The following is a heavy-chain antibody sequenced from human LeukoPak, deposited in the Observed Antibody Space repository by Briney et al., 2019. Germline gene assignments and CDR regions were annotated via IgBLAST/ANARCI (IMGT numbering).Heavy chain of an antibody. CDR1: GFTFSRYW. CDR3: ARDRASWEPPQQYYYMDV. J-gene: IGHJ6*03. CDR2: IKQDGSEK. V-gene: IGHV3-7*01. Sequence: GGSLRLSCAASGFTFSRYWMSWVRQAPGKGLEWVANIKQDGSEKYYVDSVKGRFTISRDNAKNSMYLQMNSLRAEDTAVYYCARDRASWEPPQQYYYMDVWGKGTTVTVSS. D-gene: IGHD1-26*01.